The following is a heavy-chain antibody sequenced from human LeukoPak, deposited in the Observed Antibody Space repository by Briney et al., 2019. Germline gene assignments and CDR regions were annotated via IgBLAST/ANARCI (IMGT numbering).Heavy chain of an antibody. CDR2: ISEDGINK. D-gene: IGHD1-1*01. CDR3: AKDRETTSSGTFDY. Sequence: QPGGSLRLSCAASGFTFSSYGMHCVRQAPGKGLEWVAGISEDGINKYYADSVKARFTISRDNSNNTLFLQMNNLRADDTAVYYWAKDRETTSSGTFDYWGQGVLVTVSS. CDR1: GFTFSSYG. V-gene: IGHV3-30*18. J-gene: IGHJ4*02.